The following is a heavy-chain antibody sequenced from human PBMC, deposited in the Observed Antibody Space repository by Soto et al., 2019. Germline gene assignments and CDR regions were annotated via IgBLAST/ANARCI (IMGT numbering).Heavy chain of an antibody. CDR1: GFTFSSYG. Sequence: QVQLVESGGGVVQPGRSLRLSCAASGFTFSSYGIHWVRQAPGKGPEWVAVMSYDGTNKYYADSVKGRFTISRDNSKNTLYLQMNSLRTEDTAVYYCAKALHNWNDYYFDYWGQGTLVTVSS. CDR3: AKALHNWNDYYFDY. D-gene: IGHD1-1*01. CDR2: MSYDGTNK. J-gene: IGHJ4*02. V-gene: IGHV3-30*18.